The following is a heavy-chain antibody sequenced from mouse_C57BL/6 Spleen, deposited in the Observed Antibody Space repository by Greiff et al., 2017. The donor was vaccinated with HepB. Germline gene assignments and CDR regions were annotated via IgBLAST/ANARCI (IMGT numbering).Heavy chain of an antibody. CDR2: ISDGGSYT. CDR1: GFTFSSYA. CDR3: ARERGYGSSEAMDY. D-gene: IGHD1-1*01. J-gene: IGHJ4*01. V-gene: IGHV5-4*01. Sequence: EVMLVESGGGLVKPGGSLKLSCAASGFTFSSYAMSWVRQTPGKRLEWVATISDGGSYTYYPDNVKGRFTITRDNAKNNLYLQLSHLKSEDTAMYYCARERGYGSSEAMDYWGQGTSVTVSS.